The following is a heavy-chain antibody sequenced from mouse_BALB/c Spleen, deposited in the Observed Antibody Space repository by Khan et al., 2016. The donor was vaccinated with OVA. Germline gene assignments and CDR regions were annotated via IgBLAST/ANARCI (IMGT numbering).Heavy chain of an antibody. CDR1: DYTFTSYT. Sequence: QVQLQQSGAELARPGASVKMSCKASDYTFTSYTMHWVKQRPGQGLEWIGYINPSSNYTNSNQKFKDKATLTAEKSSSTAYMQLSSLTSEDSAVYYCARVGAYYRNDGWFAYWGQGTLVTVSA. D-gene: IGHD2-14*01. CDR2: INPSSNYT. V-gene: IGHV1-4*01. J-gene: IGHJ3*01. CDR3: ARVGAYYRNDGWFAY.